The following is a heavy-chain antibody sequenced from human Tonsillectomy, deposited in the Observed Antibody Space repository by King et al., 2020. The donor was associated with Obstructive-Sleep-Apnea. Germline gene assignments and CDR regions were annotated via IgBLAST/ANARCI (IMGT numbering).Heavy chain of an antibody. CDR3: ASFFGRGAHFFGMDV. CDR2: IWYDESNK. CDR1: GSTFSDYG. V-gene: IGHV3-33*03. D-gene: IGHD3-10*01. J-gene: IGHJ6*02. Sequence: VKLVESGGGVVQPGRSLRLSCAASGSTFSDYGFYWVRQAPGKGLEWVAVIWYDESNKYYADSVRGRFSISRDNSKNTLYLQMKSLRAEDTAVYYCASFFGRGAHFFGMDVWGQGTTVTVSS.